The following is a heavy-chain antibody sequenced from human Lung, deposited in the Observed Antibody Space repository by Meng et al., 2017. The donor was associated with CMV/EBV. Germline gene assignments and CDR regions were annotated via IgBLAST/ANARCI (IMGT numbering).Heavy chain of an antibody. J-gene: IGHJ6*02. CDR3: ARDPYYDFWDGYYAAYYYFGLDD. V-gene: IGHV1-46*01. CDR2: INPSGGTT. Sequence: ASVXVSXKASGYTFTNNYIHWVRQAPGQGLEWMGTINPSGGTTRYTQKFQGRVTMTRDTSTATVYMEVSSLRSEDTAVYYCARDPYYDFWDGYYAAYYYFGLDDWXQGTXVTVSS. CDR1: GYTFTNNY. D-gene: IGHD3-3*01.